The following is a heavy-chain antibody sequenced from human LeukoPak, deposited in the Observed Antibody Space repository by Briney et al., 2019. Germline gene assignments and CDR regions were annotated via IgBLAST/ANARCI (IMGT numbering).Heavy chain of an antibody. CDR2: MNPNRGET. J-gene: IGHJ5*02. CDR3: ARVRGPSKGILDIVVVPAANARTFDP. CDR1: GYTFTSYD. D-gene: IGHD2-2*01. Sequence: ASVKVSCKASGYTFTSYDINWVRQATGQGLEWMGWMNPNRGETGYAQKFQGRATMTRNTSISTAYMELSSLRSEDTAVYYCARVRGPSKGILDIVVVPAANARTFDPWGQGTLVTVSS. V-gene: IGHV1-8*01.